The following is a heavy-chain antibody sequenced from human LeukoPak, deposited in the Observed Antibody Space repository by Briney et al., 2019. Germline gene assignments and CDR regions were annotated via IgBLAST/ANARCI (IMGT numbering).Heavy chain of an antibody. CDR1: GGTFSSYA. CDR3: ASLNGGYSYGIVY. Sequence: GASVKVSCKASGGTFSSYAISWVRQAPGQGLEWMGGIIPIFGTANYAQKFQGRVTITADESTSTAYMELRSLRSEDTAVYYCASLNGGYSYGIVYWGQGTLVTVSS. J-gene: IGHJ4*02. D-gene: IGHD5-18*01. CDR2: IIPIFGTA. V-gene: IGHV1-69*13.